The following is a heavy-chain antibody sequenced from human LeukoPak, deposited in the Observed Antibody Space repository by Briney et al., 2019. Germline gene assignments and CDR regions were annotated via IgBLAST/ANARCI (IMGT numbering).Heavy chain of an antibody. CDR2: ISFDGSNK. CDR1: GFTFSTYA. J-gene: IGHJ4*02. D-gene: IGHD3-22*01. V-gene: IGHV3-30*04. Sequence: GGSLRLSCPASGFTFSTYAMHWVRQAPGKGLEWVAVISFDGSNKYYADSVKGRFTISRDNSKNTLYLQMNSLRADDTAVYYCARGYGGGSGYYYRVDYWGQGTLVTVSS. CDR3: ARGYGGGSGYYYRVDY.